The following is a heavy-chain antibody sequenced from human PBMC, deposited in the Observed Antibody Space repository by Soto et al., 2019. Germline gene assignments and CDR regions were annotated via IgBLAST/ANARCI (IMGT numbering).Heavy chain of an antibody. CDR2: INPSGGST. D-gene: IGHD2-2*01. J-gene: IGHJ5*02. CDR1: GYTFTSYY. Sequence: GASVKVSCKASGYTFTSYYMHWVRQAPGQGLEWMGIINPSGGSTSYAQKFQGRVTMTRDTSTSTVYMELSSLRSEDTAVYYCARDWTPYCSSTSCSSPWFGPWGQGTLVTVSS. V-gene: IGHV1-46*01. CDR3: ARDWTPYCSSTSCSSPWFGP.